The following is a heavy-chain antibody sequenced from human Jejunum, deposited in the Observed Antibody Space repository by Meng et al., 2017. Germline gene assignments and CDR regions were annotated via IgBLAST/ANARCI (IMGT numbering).Heavy chain of an antibody. J-gene: IGHJ5*02. Sequence: QVLLQESGPVLVKPSGTLSLTCAGSGVSISSSHWWSWVRQPPGKGLEWIGEIFHGGSTNYNSSLKSRVSISVDKSKNQFSLELSSVTVADTAVYYCSNYVWGSRPTGVLSWGQGTLVTVSS. V-gene: IGHV4-4*02. CDR3: SNYVWGSRPTGVLS. D-gene: IGHD3-16*01. CDR2: IFHGGST. CDR1: GVSISSSHW.